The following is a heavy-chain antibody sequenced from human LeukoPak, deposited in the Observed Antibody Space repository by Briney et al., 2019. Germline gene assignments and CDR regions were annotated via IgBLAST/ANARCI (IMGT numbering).Heavy chain of an antibody. V-gene: IGHV4-34*01. CDR1: GGSFSGYY. Sequence: PSETLSLTCAVYGGSFSGYYWSWVRQPPGKGLEWIGEMYHSGSTNYNPSLKSRVTISVDTSKNQFSLKLSSVTAADTAVYYCARTVKYSYGYSWFDYWGQGTLVTVSS. D-gene: IGHD5-18*01. CDR2: MYHSGST. J-gene: IGHJ4*02. CDR3: ARTVKYSYGYSWFDY.